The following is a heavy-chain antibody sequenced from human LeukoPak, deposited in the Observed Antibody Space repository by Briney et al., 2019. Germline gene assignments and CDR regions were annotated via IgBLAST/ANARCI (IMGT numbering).Heavy chain of an antibody. J-gene: IGHJ3*02. D-gene: IGHD3-3*01. CDR2: IYPGDSDT. CDR1: GYSFTSYW. CDR3: ARRADDFSLEEAYDI. V-gene: IGHV5-51*01. Sequence: GESLKISCKGSGYSFTSYWIGWVRQMPGKGLEWMGIIYPGDSDTRYSPSFQGQVTISADKSISTAYLQWSSLKASDTAMYYCARRADDFSLEEAYDIWGQGTMVTVSS.